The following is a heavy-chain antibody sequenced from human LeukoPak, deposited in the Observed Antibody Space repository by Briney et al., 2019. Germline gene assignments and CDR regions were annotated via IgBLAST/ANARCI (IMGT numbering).Heavy chain of an antibody. CDR1: GFTFGSYA. CDR2: IFGSGGSA. J-gene: IGHJ6*02. CDR3: ARATGSGRYNSVPRYYYYGMDV. V-gene: IGHV3-23*01. Sequence: PGGSLRLSCAASGFTFGSYAMYWVRQAPGKGLEWVSGIFGSGGSAHYADSVKGRFTISRDNSKNTLYLQMNSLRAEDTAVYYCARATGSGRYNSVPRYYYYGMDVWGQGTTVTVSS. D-gene: IGHD5-24*01.